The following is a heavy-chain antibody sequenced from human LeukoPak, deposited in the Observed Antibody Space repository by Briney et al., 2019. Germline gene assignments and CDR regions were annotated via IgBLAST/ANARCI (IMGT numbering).Heavy chain of an antibody. V-gene: IGHV3-7*01. Sequence: GGSLRLSCAASGFTFSSYWMSWVRQAPGKGLEWVANIKQDGSEKYYVDSVKGQFTISRDNAKNSLYLQMNSLRAEDTAVYYCARDDCSSISCYHNWFDPWGQGTLVTVSS. D-gene: IGHD2-2*01. J-gene: IGHJ5*02. CDR1: GFTFSSYW. CDR2: IKQDGSEK. CDR3: ARDDCSSISCYHNWFDP.